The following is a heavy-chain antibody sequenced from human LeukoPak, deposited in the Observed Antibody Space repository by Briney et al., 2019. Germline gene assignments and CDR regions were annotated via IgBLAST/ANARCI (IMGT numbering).Heavy chain of an antibody. V-gene: IGHV4-34*01. CDR3: ARGAPPDY. Sequence: PSETLSLTCAVYGGSFSGYYWSWVRQPPGKGLEWIGEINHSGSTNYNPSLKRRVTISVDTSNNQFSLKLSSVTAADTAVYYRARGAPPDYWGQGTLVTVSS. J-gene: IGHJ4*02. CDR2: INHSGST. CDR1: GGSFSGYY.